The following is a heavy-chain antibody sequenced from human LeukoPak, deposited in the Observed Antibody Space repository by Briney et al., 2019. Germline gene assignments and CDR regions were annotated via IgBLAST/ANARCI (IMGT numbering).Heavy chain of an antibody. CDR1: GFTFSNYV. J-gene: IGHJ4*02. V-gene: IGHV3-23*01. CDR2: IGGSGGTT. Sequence: GGSLRLSCAASGFTFSNYVMSWVRQAPGKGLEWVSSIGGSGGTTYYADSVKGRFTISRDNSENTLYLQMTSLRAEDTAVYYCARAAYVWGSYRPYYFDYWGQGTLVTVSS. D-gene: IGHD3-16*02. CDR3: ARAAYVWGSYRPYYFDY.